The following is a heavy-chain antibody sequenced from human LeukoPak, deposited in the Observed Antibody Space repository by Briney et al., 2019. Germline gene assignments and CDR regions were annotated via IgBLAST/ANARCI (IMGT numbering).Heavy chain of an antibody. CDR2: INPNSGGT. V-gene: IGHV1-2*02. CDR3: ARVLGDIVATIVY. Sequence: ASVKVSCKASGYTFTGYYMHWVRQAHGQGLEWMGWINPNSGGTNYAQKFQGGVTMTRDTSISAAYMELSRLRSDDTAVYYCARVLGDIVATIVYWGQGTLVTVSS. J-gene: IGHJ4*02. D-gene: IGHD5-12*01. CDR1: GYTFTGYY.